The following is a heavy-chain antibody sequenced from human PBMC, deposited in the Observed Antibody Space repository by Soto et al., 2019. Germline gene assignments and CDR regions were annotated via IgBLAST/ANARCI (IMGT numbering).Heavy chain of an antibody. J-gene: IGHJ5*02. Sequence: SETLSLTCTVSGGSISSGDYYWSWIRQPPGKGLEWIGYIYYSGSTYYNPSLKSRVTISVDTSKNQFSLKLSSVTAADTAVYYCARAYCSGGSCWAWSSWFHPWGQGTLVTAPQ. D-gene: IGHD2-15*01. CDR1: GGSISSGDYY. V-gene: IGHV4-30-4*01. CDR2: IYYSGST. CDR3: ARAYCSGGSCWAWSSWFHP.